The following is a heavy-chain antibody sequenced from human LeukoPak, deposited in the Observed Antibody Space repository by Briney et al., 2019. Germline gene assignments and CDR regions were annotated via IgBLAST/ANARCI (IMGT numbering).Heavy chain of an antibody. CDR2: IGASSSSL. D-gene: IGHD4-17*01. Sequence: GGSLRLSCAASGFTFSSYSMNWVRQAPGKGLEWVSSIGASSSSLYYAESVKGRFTISRDNARNSLYLQMNSLRAEDTAVYYCAKEAGQDYGALDAFDVWGQGTMVTVSS. CDR3: AKEAGQDYGALDAFDV. V-gene: IGHV3-21*01. CDR1: GFTFSSYS. J-gene: IGHJ3*01.